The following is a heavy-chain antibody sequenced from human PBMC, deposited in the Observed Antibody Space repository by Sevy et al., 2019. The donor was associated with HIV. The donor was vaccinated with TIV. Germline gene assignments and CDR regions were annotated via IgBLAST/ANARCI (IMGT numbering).Heavy chain of an antibody. CDR3: ARDVGAFYDFWSGYHGGY. D-gene: IGHD3-3*01. J-gene: IGHJ4*02. V-gene: IGHV3-30*04. CDR2: ISYDGSNK. CDR1: GFTFSDYA. Sequence: LSLTCAASGFTFSDYAMFWVRQAPGKGLEWVAIISYDGSNKYYADSVKGRFTISRDTSKNTLYLQMNSLRAEDTAVYYCARDVGAFYDFWSGYHGGYWGQGTVVTVSS.